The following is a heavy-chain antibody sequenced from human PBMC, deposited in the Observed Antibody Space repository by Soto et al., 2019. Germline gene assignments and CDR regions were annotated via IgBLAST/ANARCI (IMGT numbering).Heavy chain of an antibody. CDR1: GYSFSSYW. Sequence: GESLKISGKGSGYSFSSYWIGWVRQMPGKGLEWMGIIYPGDSDTRYSPSFQGQVTISADKSISTAYMQWSSLQASDTAMYCCARRAKWRQYLDSPDYWGQGTLVTVS. CDR3: ARRAKWRQYLDSPDY. V-gene: IGHV5-51*01. D-gene: IGHD2-8*01. CDR2: IYPGDSDT. J-gene: IGHJ4*02.